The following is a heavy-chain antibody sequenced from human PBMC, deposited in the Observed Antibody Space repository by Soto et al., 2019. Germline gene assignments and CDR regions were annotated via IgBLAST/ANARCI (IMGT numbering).Heavy chain of an antibody. Sequence: GGSLRLSCAASGFTFSSYSMNWVRQAPGKGLEWVSSISSSSSYIYYADSVKGRFTISRGNAKNSLYLQMNSLRAEDPAVYYCARDADFWSGYYPFDYWGQGTLVTVSS. J-gene: IGHJ4*02. D-gene: IGHD3-3*01. V-gene: IGHV3-21*01. CDR1: GFTFSSYS. CDR2: ISSSSSYI. CDR3: ARDADFWSGYYPFDY.